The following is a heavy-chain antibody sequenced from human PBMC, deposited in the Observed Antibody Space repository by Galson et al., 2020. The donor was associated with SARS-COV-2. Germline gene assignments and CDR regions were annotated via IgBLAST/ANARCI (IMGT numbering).Heavy chain of an antibody. J-gene: IGHJ4*02. D-gene: IGHD3-16*01. CDR2: IRSKIAGGTT. CDR1: GFALINAW. Sequence: GESLKISCEDTGFALINAWMNWVRQAPGKGLEWVGRIRSKIAGGTTEYAAPVKGRFTISRDDSKGMVYLQMNSLRTEDTAMYFCTTGFGQAFDYWGEGTLVTVSS. CDR3: TTGFGQAFDY. V-gene: IGHV3-15*01.